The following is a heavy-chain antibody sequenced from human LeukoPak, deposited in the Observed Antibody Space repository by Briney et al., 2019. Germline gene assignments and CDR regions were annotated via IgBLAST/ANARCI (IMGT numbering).Heavy chain of an antibody. J-gene: IGHJ6*02. CDR1: GGSISSGGYS. Sequence: SETLSLTCAVSGGSISSGGYSWSWNRQPRGKGLEWIGYIYHSGSTYYNPSLKSRVTISVDRSKNQFSLKLSSVTAADTAVYYCARGPVSPKDYYYYYGMDVWGQGTTVAVSS. CDR2: IYHSGST. CDR3: ARGPVSPKDYYYYYGMDV. D-gene: IGHD2-8*01. V-gene: IGHV4-30-2*01.